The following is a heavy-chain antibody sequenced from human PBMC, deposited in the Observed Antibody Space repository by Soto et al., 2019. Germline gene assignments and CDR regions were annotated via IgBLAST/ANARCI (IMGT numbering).Heavy chain of an antibody. CDR3: ARDWRGAGGFDP. V-gene: IGHV1-18*01. Sequence: QVQLVQSGPEVKKPGASVKVSCKASGYTFNTYGFSWVRQAPGQGLEWVGWIGTHNGDTTYAQKFQGRVTMTIDPSTTTSYMELRSLTSDDTAMYFCARDWRGAGGFDPWGQGTLVTVSS. CDR2: IGTHNGDT. J-gene: IGHJ5*02. D-gene: IGHD3-3*01. CDR1: GYTFNTYG.